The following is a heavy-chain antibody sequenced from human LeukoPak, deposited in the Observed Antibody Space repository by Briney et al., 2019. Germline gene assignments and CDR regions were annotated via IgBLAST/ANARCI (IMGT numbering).Heavy chain of an antibody. CDR3: AYGGDAYKTGY. Sequence: SETLSLTCTVSGPSITDYFWSWIRQPPAKGVEWIGYIYYSGSPNYNPSLKSRFTLSLDTSQNQFSLKLTSVTAADPAVYYCAYGGDAYKTGYWGQGTLVTVSS. V-gene: IGHV4-59*01. CDR1: GPSITDYF. D-gene: IGHD5-24*01. CDR2: IYYSGSP. J-gene: IGHJ4*02.